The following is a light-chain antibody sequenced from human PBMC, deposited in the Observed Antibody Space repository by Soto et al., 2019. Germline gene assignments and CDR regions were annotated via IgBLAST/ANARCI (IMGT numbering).Light chain of an antibody. CDR3: QQSYSTPRT. J-gene: IGKJ2*02. Sequence: DIQMTQSPSSLSASVGDRVTITCRASQSISSYLNWYQQKPGKAPKLLIYAASSLQSGVPSMFSVSGSVTDFTLTISSLQPEDFATYYCQQSYSTPRTFGQGTKLEIK. CDR1: QSISSY. V-gene: IGKV1-39*01. CDR2: AAS.